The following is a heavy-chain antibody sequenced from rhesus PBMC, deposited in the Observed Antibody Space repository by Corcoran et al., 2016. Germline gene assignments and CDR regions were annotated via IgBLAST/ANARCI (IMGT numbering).Heavy chain of an antibody. CDR2: IYGWFGST. V-gene: IGHV4S9*01. Sequence: QVQLQESGPGLVKPSETLSLTCIVSGGFLSDSYFWNWVRQPPGKGLEWLGNIYGWFGSTFYPPSLKSRLTLSKDTSKSQFFLKLNSVTAADTAFYFCAREHDVWGPGVLVTVSP. CDR1: GGFLSDSYF. J-gene: IGHJ5-1*01. CDR3: AREHDV.